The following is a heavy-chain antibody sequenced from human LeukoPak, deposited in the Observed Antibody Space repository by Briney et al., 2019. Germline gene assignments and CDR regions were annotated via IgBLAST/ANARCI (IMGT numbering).Heavy chain of an antibody. CDR1: GYTFTSYY. Sequence: ASVKVSCKASGYTFTSYYMHWVRQAPGQGLEWMGIINPSGGSTSYAQKFQGRVTVTEDTSTDTAYMELSSLRSEDTAVYYCATSTWGAAPGHDAFDVWGQGTMVTVSS. D-gene: IGHD6-13*01. J-gene: IGHJ3*01. CDR3: ATSTWGAAPGHDAFDV. CDR2: INPSGGST. V-gene: IGHV1-46*01.